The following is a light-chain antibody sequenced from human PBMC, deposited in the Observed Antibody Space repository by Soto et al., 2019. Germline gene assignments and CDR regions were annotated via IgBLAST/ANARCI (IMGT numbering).Light chain of an antibody. J-gene: IGKJ1*01. Sequence: EIVLTPSPGTLSLSPGERATLSCRASQSVSSSILAWYQQKPGQAPRLPIYGASNMATGIPARFSGSGSGTDFTLTISRLEPEDFAAYYCQQDVTSPWAFGQGTKVAIE. CDR3: QQDVTSPWA. V-gene: IGKV3-20*01. CDR1: QSVSSSI. CDR2: GAS.